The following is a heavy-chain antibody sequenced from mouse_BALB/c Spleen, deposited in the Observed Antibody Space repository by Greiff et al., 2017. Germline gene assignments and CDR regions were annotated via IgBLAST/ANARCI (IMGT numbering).Heavy chain of an antibody. D-gene: IGHD4-1*02. V-gene: IGHV7-3*02. J-gene: IGHJ4*01. CDR2: IRNKANGYTT. Sequence: DVHLVESGGGLVQPGGSLRLSCATSGFTFTDYYMSWVRQPPGKALEWLGFIRNKANGYTTEYSASVKGRFTISRDNSQSILYLQMNTLRAEDSATYYCARDPNWSYAMDYWGQGTSVTVSS. CDR1: GFTFTDYY. CDR3: ARDPNWSYAMDY.